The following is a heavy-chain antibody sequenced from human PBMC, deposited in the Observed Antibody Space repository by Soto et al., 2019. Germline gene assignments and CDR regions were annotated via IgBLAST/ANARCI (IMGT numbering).Heavy chain of an antibody. CDR1: GFTFSSYS. Sequence: GGSLRLSCAASGFTFSSYSMNWVRQAPGKGLEWVSSISSSSSYIYYADSVKGRFTISRDNAKNSLYLQMNSLRAEDTAVYYCARFSAAAGTRGDYWGQGTLVTVSS. J-gene: IGHJ4*02. D-gene: IGHD6-13*01. CDR2: ISSSSSYI. CDR3: ARFSAAAGTRGDY. V-gene: IGHV3-21*01.